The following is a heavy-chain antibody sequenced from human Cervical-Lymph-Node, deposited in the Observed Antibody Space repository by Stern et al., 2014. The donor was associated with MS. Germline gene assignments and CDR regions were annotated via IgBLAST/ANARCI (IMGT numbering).Heavy chain of an antibody. V-gene: IGHV3-9*01. CDR3: AKVRHSSGWYVGEIDY. D-gene: IGHD6-19*01. CDR1: GFPFDDYA. Sequence: EVQLVESGGGLVQPGRSLRLSCAASGFPFDDYAMHWVRQAPGKGLAWVSGISWNSGSIGYADSVKGRFTISRDNAKNSLYLQMNSLRAEDTALYYCAKVRHSSGWYVGEIDYWGQGTLVTVSS. CDR2: ISWNSGSI. J-gene: IGHJ4*02.